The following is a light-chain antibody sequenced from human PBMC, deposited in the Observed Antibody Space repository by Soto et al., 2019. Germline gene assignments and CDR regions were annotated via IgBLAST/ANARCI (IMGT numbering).Light chain of an antibody. CDR3: ATWDESLNGVI. CDR1: SSNIGRNS. J-gene: IGLJ2*01. CDR2: SNH. Sequence: QSVLTQPPSASGTPGQRVTIFCSGSSSNIGRNSVYWYQQLPGTAPKLLIYSNHQRPSGVPDRFSGSKSGTSASLAISGLRSEDEADYYCATWDESLNGVIFGGGTKLTVL. V-gene: IGLV1-47*02.